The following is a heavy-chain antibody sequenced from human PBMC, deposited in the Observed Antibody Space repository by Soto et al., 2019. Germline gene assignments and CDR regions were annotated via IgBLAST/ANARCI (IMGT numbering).Heavy chain of an antibody. CDR1: GGSISSDY. J-gene: IGHJ4*02. CDR2: IYYRGST. CDR3: AKRWGGTFDY. D-gene: IGHD2-21*01. Sequence: QVQLQESGPGLVKPSETLSLTCTVSGGSISSDYWSWIRQPPGKGLEWIGYIYYRGSTNYHTALKSRVTIPVDTSKNQFSLKLSSVTAADTAVYYCAKRWGGTFDYWGQGTLVTVSS. V-gene: IGHV4-59*01.